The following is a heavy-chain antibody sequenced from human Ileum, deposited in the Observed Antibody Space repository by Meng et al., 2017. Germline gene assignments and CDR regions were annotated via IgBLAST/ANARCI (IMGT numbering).Heavy chain of an antibody. CDR2: ISYDGRDQ. V-gene: IGHV3-30*03. CDR3: AIGYCSSATCSPNF. CDR1: GYTFTSHV. J-gene: IGHJ4*02. Sequence: QVQLVESGGGVVQPGWSLRLSCAASGYTFTSHVMYWVRQAPGKGLEWVALISYDGRDQYYIDSVKGRFTISRDNSKSTLYLQLNSLRAEDTAVYYCAIGYCSSATCSPNFWGQGTLVTVSS. D-gene: IGHD2-2*01.